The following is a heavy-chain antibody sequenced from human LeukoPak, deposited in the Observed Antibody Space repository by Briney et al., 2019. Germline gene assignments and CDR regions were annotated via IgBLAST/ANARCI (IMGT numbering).Heavy chain of an antibody. Sequence: ASVKVSCKASGYTFTSYGISWVRQAPGQGLEWMGWISAYNGNTNYAQKLQGRVTMTTDTSTSTAYMELRSLRSDDTAVYYCARDGGMVRGVIFSMTHDYWGQGTLVTVSS. CDR3: ARDGGMVRGVIFSMTHDY. V-gene: IGHV1-18*01. D-gene: IGHD3-10*01. CDR2: ISAYNGNT. CDR1: GYTFTSYG. J-gene: IGHJ4*02.